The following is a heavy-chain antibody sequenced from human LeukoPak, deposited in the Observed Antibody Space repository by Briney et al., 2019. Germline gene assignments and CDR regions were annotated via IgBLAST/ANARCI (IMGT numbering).Heavy chain of an antibody. Sequence: GGSQRLSCAASGFTFSNYGMSWVRQAPGKGLEWVSVTSGSGASSGNTYYADSVKGRFTISRDNSKNTLYLQMNSLRAEDTAVYYCAKLWGQSPYYYYMDVWGKGTTVTVSS. CDR3: AKLWGQSPYYYYMDV. V-gene: IGHV3-23*01. J-gene: IGHJ6*03. D-gene: IGHD3-16*01. CDR1: GFTFSNYG. CDR2: TSGSGASSGNT.